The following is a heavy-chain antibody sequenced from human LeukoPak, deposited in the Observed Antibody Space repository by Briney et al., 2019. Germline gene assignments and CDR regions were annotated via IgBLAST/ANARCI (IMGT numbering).Heavy chain of an antibody. CDR1: GFSFGDYA. CDR3: TRVGGRSHSWRYYFDY. J-gene: IGHJ4*02. Sequence: GGSLRLSCTASGFSFGDYAMSWVRQAPGQGLEWVGFIRSKAYGGTSEYAASVKGRFTISRDDPNSIAYLQMNSLKTEDRAVYYCTRVGGRSHSWRYYFDYWGQGTLVTVSS. D-gene: IGHD2-15*01. V-gene: IGHV3-49*04. CDR2: IRSKAYGGTS.